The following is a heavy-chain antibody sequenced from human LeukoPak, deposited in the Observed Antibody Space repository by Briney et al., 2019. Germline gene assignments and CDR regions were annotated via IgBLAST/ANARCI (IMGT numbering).Heavy chain of an antibody. V-gene: IGHV4-4*02. Sequence: PSGTLSLTCAVSGGSISSSNWWSWVRQPPGKGLEWIGEIYHSGSTNYNPSLKSRITISVDKSKNQFSLKLSSVTAADTAVYYCARDRYYGSGSSFDYWGQGTLVTVSS. D-gene: IGHD3-10*01. J-gene: IGHJ4*02. CDR1: GGSISSSNW. CDR2: IYHSGST. CDR3: ARDRYYGSGSSFDY.